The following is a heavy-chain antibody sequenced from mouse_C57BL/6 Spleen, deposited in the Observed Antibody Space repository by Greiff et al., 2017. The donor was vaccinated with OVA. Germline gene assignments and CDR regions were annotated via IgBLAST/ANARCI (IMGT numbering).Heavy chain of an antibody. CDR3: ARSRGDY. V-gene: IGHV1-50*01. J-gene: IGHJ2*01. CDR1: GYTFTSYW. CDR2: IDPSDSYT. Sequence: VQLQQPGAELVKPGASVKLSCKASGYTFTSYWMQWVNQRPGQGLEWIGEIDPSDSYTNYNQKFKGKATLTVDTSSSTAYMQLSSLTSEDSAVYYCARSRGDYWGQGTTLTVSS.